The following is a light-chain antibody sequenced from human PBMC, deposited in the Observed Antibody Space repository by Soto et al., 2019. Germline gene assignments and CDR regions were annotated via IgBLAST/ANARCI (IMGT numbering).Light chain of an antibody. J-gene: IGKJ2*01. V-gene: IGKV3-20*01. CDR1: QSISSNY. CDR2: GAS. Sequence: DIVLTQSPGTLSLSPGERATLSCRASQSISSNYLAWYQQQPGQAPRLVIHGASSMATDIPDRFSGSGSGTDFTLTISRLEPEDFAVYYCQQYVTSPYTFGQGNKLEI. CDR3: QQYVTSPYT.